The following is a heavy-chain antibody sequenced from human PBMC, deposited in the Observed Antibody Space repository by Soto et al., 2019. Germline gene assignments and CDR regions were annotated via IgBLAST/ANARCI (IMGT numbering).Heavy chain of an antibody. V-gene: IGHV4-59*01. CDR2: IYYSGTT. D-gene: IGHD3-9*01. CDR3: ARGFRYFDWLS. Sequence: SETLSLTCTVSGGSISGYFWSWIRQPPGKGLEWVGYIYYSGTTNYNPSLKSRVTISVDTSKNQFSLKLSSVTAADTAVYYCARGFRYFDWLSSGQGTLVTVSS. J-gene: IGHJ5*02. CDR1: GGSISGYF.